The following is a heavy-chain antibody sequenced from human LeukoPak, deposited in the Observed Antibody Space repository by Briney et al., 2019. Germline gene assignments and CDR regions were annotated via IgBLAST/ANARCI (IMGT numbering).Heavy chain of an antibody. Sequence: SETLSLTCTISGGSVSDYYWSWIRQSPGKGLEWIGYIYHTGSTSYSPSLKSRVTISVDTSKNHFSLKLSSVTAADTAVYYCAREPPNVYYMDVWGKGTPVTVSS. CDR2: IYHTGST. CDR1: GGSVSDYY. CDR3: AREPPNVYYMDV. V-gene: IGHV4-59*02. J-gene: IGHJ6*03.